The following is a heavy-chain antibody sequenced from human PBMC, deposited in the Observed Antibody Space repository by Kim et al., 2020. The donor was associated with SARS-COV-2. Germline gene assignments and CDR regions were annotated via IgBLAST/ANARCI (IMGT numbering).Heavy chain of an antibody. CDR1: GFTFDDYA. J-gene: IGHJ2*01. Sequence: GGSLRLSCAASGFTFDDYAMHWVRQAPGKGLEWVSGISWNSGSIGYADSVKGRFTISRDNAKNSLYLQMNSLRAEDTALYYCAKAYYSSSWYRYWYFDLWGRGTLVTVSS. D-gene: IGHD6-13*01. CDR3: AKAYYSSSWYRYWYFDL. CDR2: ISWNSGSI. V-gene: IGHV3-9*01.